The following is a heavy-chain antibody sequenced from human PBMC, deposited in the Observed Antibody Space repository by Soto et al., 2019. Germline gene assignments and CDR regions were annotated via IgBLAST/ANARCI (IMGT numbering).Heavy chain of an antibody. CDR1: GYTFTSYY. CDR3: ARDVIVGDSSGYYYRFDY. V-gene: IGHV1-46*01. J-gene: IGHJ4*02. Sequence: GASVKVSCKASGYTFTSYYMHWVRQAPGQGLEWMGIINPSGGSTSYAQKFQGRVTVTRDTSTSTVYMELSSLRSEDTAVYYCARDVIVGDSSGYYYRFDYWGQGTLVTVSS. D-gene: IGHD3-22*01. CDR2: INPSGGST.